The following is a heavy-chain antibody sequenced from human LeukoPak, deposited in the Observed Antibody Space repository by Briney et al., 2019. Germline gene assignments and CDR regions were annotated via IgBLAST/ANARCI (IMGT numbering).Heavy chain of an antibody. CDR1: GGSISSYY. V-gene: IGHV4-59*01. J-gene: IGHJ4*02. CDR2: IYYSGST. CDR3: ARQTGAYFDY. Sequence: SETLSLTCTVSGGSISSYYWSWIRQPPGKGLEWIGYIYYSGSTNYNPSLKSRVTISVDTSKNQFSLKLSSVTAADTAVYYCARQTGAYFDYWGQGTLVTVSS. D-gene: IGHD3-10*01.